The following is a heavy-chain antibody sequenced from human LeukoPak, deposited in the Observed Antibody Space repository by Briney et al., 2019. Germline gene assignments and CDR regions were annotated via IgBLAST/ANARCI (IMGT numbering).Heavy chain of an antibody. CDR3: ANRYCSGGSCYMGFDY. CDR1: GFTFSSYA. J-gene: IGHJ4*02. CDR2: ISGSGGST. D-gene: IGHD2-15*01. Sequence: GGSLRLSCAASGFTFSSYAMSWVRQAPGKGLEWVSAISGSGGSTYYADSVKGRFTISRDNSKNTLYLQMNSLRAEDTAVYYCANRYCSGGSCYMGFDYWGQGTLVTVSS. V-gene: IGHV3-23*01.